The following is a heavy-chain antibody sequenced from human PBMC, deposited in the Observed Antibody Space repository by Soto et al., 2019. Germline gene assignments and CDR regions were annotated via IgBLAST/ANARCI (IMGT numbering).Heavy chain of an antibody. J-gene: IGHJ6*02. V-gene: IGHV3-74*03. Sequence: EVQLVESGGGLVQPGGSLRLSCAASGFTFSSYWMHWVRQAPGKGLVWVSAIGTSGTPTSYADSVKSRFSISRDDSRNTVSLQMNSLGVEDTATYYCTRILWSSRRDALDIWGQGTTVTVSS. CDR2: IGTSGTPT. CDR1: GFTFSSYW. D-gene: IGHD2-21*01. CDR3: TRILWSSRRDALDI.